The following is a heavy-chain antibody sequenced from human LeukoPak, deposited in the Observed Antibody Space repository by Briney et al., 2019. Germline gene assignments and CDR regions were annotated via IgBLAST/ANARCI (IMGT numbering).Heavy chain of an antibody. CDR2: INPNSGGT. V-gene: IGHV1-2*02. CDR3: ARMVRWMGGNYFDY. Sequence: ASVKVSCKASGYMFTGYYMHWVRQAPGQGLEWMGWINPNSGGTNYAQKLQGRVTMTTDTSTSTAYMELRSLRSDDTAVYYCARMVRWMGGNYFDYWGQGTLVTVSS. D-gene: IGHD3-16*01. J-gene: IGHJ4*02. CDR1: GYMFTGYY.